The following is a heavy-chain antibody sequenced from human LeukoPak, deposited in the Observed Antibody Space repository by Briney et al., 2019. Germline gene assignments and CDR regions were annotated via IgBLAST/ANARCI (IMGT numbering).Heavy chain of an antibody. CDR3: ARDPWVAATAGSDY. Sequence: PGGSLRLSCAASGFTFSSYSMNWVRQAPGKGLEWVSSISSSSSYIYYADSVKGRFTISRDNAKNSLYLQMNSLRAEDTAVYYCARDPWVAATAGSDYWGQGTLVTVSS. CDR2: ISSSSSYI. CDR1: GFTFSSYS. J-gene: IGHJ4*02. V-gene: IGHV3-21*01. D-gene: IGHD2-15*01.